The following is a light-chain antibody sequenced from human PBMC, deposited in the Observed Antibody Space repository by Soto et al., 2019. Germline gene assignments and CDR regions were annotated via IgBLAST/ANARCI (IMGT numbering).Light chain of an antibody. Sequence: EIVLTQSPGTLSLSPGERATLSCRASQSVNSDHLAWYQQKPGQAPRLLIYGTSSRATGIPDRFSGRGSGTDFTLSISRLEPEDFAAYYCHHYGRSFRPFGQGTKVEIK. V-gene: IGKV3-20*01. CDR2: GTS. CDR1: QSVNSDH. CDR3: HHYGRSFRP. J-gene: IGKJ1*01.